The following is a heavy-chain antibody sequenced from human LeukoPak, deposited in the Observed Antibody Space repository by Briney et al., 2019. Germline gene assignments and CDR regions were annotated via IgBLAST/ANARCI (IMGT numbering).Heavy chain of an antibody. CDR2: TWYDGRNN. J-gene: IGHJ6*01. D-gene: IGHD2-21*01. Sequence: GGSLRLSCAASGFTFSSYGMHWVRQAPGKGLEWVAVTWYDGRNNYYAASVKGRFTISRDDSKTTVYLLMDSLRAEDTAVYYCAREVAPLYFHYGMDVWGEGTTVTVSS. CDR3: AREVAPLYFHYGMDV. V-gene: IGHV3-33*01. CDR1: GFTFSSYG.